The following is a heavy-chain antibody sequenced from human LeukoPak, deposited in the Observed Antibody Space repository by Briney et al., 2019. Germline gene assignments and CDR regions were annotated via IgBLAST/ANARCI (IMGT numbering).Heavy chain of an antibody. V-gene: IGHV4-34*01. CDR3: ARVGGSGSYDAFDI. Sequence: SETLSLTCAVYGGSFSGYYWSWIRQPPGKGLEWIGEINHSGSTNYNPSLKSRVTISVDTSKNQFSLKLSSVTAADTAVYYCARVGGSGSYDAFDIWGQGTMVTVSS. D-gene: IGHD1-26*01. J-gene: IGHJ3*02. CDR1: GGSFSGYY. CDR2: INHSGST.